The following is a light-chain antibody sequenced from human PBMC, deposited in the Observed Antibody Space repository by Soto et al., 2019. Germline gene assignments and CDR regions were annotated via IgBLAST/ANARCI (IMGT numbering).Light chain of an antibody. CDR3: CSYAPGSTP. CDR2: EVS. V-gene: IGLV2-23*02. CDR1: SSDVGTYNL. Sequence: QSVLTQPASVSGSPGQSITISCTGTSSDVGTYNLVSWYQQHPGKAPKLIIYEVSKRPSGVSTRFSGSKSGNTASLTISGLQAEDEADYYCCSYAPGSTPFGGGTKVTVL. J-gene: IGLJ2*01.